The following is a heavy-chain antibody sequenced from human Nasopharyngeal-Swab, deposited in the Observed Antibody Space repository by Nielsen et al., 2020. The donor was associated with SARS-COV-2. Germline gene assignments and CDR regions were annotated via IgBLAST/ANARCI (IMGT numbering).Heavy chain of an antibody. Sequence: GESLKISCAASGFTFSNVWMSWVRQAPGRGLEWVGRIRSKADGGTTDYAAPVKGRFIFSRDDSKNTLFLQMNSLKTEDTAIYYCTTYFEVQGRAYDYWGQGTLVTVPS. D-gene: IGHD3-10*01. CDR1: GFTFSNVW. J-gene: IGHJ4*02. CDR2: IRSKADGGTT. CDR3: TTYFEVQGRAYDY. V-gene: IGHV3-15*01.